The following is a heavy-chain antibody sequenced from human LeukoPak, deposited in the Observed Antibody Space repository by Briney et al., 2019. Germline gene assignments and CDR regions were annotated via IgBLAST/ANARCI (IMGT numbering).Heavy chain of an antibody. D-gene: IGHD6-19*01. CDR1: GDSISSGHY. J-gene: IGHJ5*02. V-gene: IGHV4-38-2*02. Sequence: SETLSLTCTVSGDSISSGHYWGWIRQPPGKGLECIGSIYQSGTTYYNPSLKSRVTISVDTSKNQFSLKLSSVTAADTAVYYCARDHPQWLANGGWFDPWGQGTLVTVSS. CDR3: ARDHPQWLANGGWFDP. CDR2: IYQSGTT.